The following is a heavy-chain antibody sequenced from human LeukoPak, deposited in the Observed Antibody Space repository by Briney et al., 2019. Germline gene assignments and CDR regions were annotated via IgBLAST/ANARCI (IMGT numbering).Heavy chain of an antibody. V-gene: IGHV1-2*02. CDR3: ARELAGSYVAFDI. CDR1: GYTFTDYY. CDR2: INPNSGGT. Sequence: ASVKVSCNASGYTFTDYYMHWVRQAPGQGLEWMGWINPNSGGTNYAQKFQGRVTMTRDTSISTAYMELSRLRSDDTAVYYCARELAGSYVAFDIWGQGTMVTVSS. J-gene: IGHJ3*02. D-gene: IGHD1-26*01.